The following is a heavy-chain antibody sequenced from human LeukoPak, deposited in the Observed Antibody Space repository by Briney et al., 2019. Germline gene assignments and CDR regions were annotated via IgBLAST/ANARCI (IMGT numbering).Heavy chain of an antibody. CDR2: IYPGDSDT. J-gene: IGHJ4*02. CDR1: GYSITSYW. D-gene: IGHD2-15*01. CDR3: ARRPCWAYYFDY. Sequence: GESLKISCKGSGYSITSYWIGWVRQMPGKSLEWMGIIYPGDSDTRYSPSFQGQVTISADKSISTAYLPWSSLKASNTAMYYWARRPCWAYYFDYWGQGTLVTVSS. V-gene: IGHV5-51*01.